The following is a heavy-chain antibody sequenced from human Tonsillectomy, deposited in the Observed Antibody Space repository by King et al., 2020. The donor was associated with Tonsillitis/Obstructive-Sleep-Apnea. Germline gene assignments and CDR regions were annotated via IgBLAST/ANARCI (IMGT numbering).Heavy chain of an antibody. CDR2: IYYSGST. CDR3: ARVIPDWYFDL. CDR1: GGSISSYY. Sequence: QLQESGPGLVKPSETLSLTCTVSGGSISSYYWSWIRQPPGKGLEWIGYIYYSGSTNYNPSLKSRVTISVDTSKNQFSLKLGPVTAADTAVYYCARVIPDWYFDLWGRGTLVTVSS. J-gene: IGHJ2*01. V-gene: IGHV4-59*01. D-gene: IGHD2-21*01.